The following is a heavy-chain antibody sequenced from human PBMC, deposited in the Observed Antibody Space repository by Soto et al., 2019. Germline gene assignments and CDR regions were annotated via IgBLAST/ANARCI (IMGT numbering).Heavy chain of an antibody. CDR3: ARHDPPFDY. CDR2: IYYSGIT. J-gene: IGHJ4*02. CDR1: GGSISSYY. V-gene: IGHV4-59*08. Sequence: SETLSLTCTVSGGSISSYYWSWIRQPPGKGLEWIGYIYYSGITNYNPSLKSRVTISVDRSKNQFSLKLSSVTAADTAVYYCARHDPPFDYWGQGTLVTVSS.